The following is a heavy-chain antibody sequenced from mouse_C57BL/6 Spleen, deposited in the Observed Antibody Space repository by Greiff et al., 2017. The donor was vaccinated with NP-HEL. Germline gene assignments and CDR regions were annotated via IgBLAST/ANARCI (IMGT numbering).Heavy chain of an antibody. CDR1: GYAFSSYW. Sequence: QVQLKQSGAELVKPGASVKISCKASGYAFSSYWMNWVKQRPGKGLEWIGQIYPGDGDTNYNGKFKGKATLTADKSSSTAYMQLSSLTSEDSAVYFCARRVYYYGSREAMDYWGQGTSVTVSS. CDR2: IYPGDGDT. D-gene: IGHD1-1*01. V-gene: IGHV1-80*01. CDR3: ARRVYYYGSREAMDY. J-gene: IGHJ4*01.